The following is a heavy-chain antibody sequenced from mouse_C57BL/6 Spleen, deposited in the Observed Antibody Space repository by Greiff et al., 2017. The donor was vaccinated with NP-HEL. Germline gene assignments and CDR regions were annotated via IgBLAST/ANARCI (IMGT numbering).Heavy chain of an antibody. J-gene: IGHJ4*01. V-gene: IGHV1-22*01. D-gene: IGHD2-5*01. CDR1: GYTFTDYN. CDR3: ARWSNYLFNAMDY. CDR2: INPNNGGT. Sequence: EVQLQQSGPELVKPGASVKMSCKASGYTFTDYNMHWVKQSHGKSLEWIGYINPNNGGTSYNQKFKGKATLTVNKSSSTAYMELLSLTSEDSAVYYCARWSNYLFNAMDYWGQGTSVTVSS.